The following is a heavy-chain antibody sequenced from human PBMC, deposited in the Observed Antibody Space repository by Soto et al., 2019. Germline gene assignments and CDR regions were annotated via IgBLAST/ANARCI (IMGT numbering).Heavy chain of an antibody. CDR3: ARVGLYDFWSGNNWFDP. CDR1: GGTFSSYA. Sequence: ASVKVSCKASGGTFSSYAISWVRQAPGQGLEWMGGIIPIFGTANYAQKFQGRVTITADESTSAAYMELSSLRSEDTAVYYCARVGLYDFWSGNNWFDPWGQGALVTVSS. V-gene: IGHV1-69*13. D-gene: IGHD3-3*01. J-gene: IGHJ5*02. CDR2: IIPIFGTA.